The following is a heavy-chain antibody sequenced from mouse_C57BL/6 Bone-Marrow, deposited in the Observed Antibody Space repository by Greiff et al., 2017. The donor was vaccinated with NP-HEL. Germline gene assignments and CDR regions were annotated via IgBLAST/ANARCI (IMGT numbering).Heavy chain of an antibody. D-gene: IGHD1-1*01. Sequence: EVQLVESGGGLVQPGGSLKLSCAASGFTFSDYGMAWVRQAPRKGPEWVAFISNLAYSIYYADTVTGRFTISRENAKNTLYLEMSSLRSEDTAMYYCARSLLRRYFDVWGTGTTVTVSS. CDR2: ISNLAYSI. J-gene: IGHJ1*03. V-gene: IGHV5-15*01. CDR1: GFTFSDYG. CDR3: ARSLLRRYFDV.